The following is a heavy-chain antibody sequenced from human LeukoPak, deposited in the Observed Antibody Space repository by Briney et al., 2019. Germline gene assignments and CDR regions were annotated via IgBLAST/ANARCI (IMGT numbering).Heavy chain of an antibody. D-gene: IGHD6-19*01. CDR2: INPNSGGT. Sequence: GASVKVSCKAAGYTFTGYYMHWVRQRPAQGLAWMGWINPNSGGTNFAQKFQGRVTMTRETSISTAYMELSRLRSDDTAVYYCARVSSGWYYYYYMDVWGKGTTLTVSS. CDR1: GYTFTGYY. CDR3: ARVSSGWYYYYYMDV. V-gene: IGHV1-2*02. J-gene: IGHJ6*03.